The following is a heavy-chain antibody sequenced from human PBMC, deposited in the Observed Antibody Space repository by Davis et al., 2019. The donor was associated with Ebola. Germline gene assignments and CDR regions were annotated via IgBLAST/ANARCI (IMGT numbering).Heavy chain of an antibody. V-gene: IGHV1-18*01. CDR3: ARDVMITFGGVIVETYYFDY. CDR2: ISAYNGNT. J-gene: IGHJ4*02. Sequence: ASVKVSCKASGYTFTSYGISWVRQAPGQGLEWMGWISAYNGNTNYAQKLQGRVTMTTDTSTSTAYMQLRSLRSDDTAVYYCARDVMITFGGVIVETYYFDYWGQGTLVTVSS. CDR1: GYTFTSYG. D-gene: IGHD3-16*02.